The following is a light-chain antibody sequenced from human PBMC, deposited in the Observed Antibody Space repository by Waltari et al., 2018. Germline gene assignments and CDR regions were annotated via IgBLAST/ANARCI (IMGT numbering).Light chain of an antibody. V-gene: IGLV4-69*01. CDR1: SGYSRTV. J-gene: IGLJ3*02. CDR2: VNSDGSH. Sequence: LVLTQSPSASASLGASVKLTCTLSSGYSRTVITWLQQKPGKGPRYLMKVNSDGSHRKGDDIPDRFSASNSGTEYYVTISSLQSEDEADYYCQTGGHGTWVFGGGTKLTVL. CDR3: QTGGHGTWV.